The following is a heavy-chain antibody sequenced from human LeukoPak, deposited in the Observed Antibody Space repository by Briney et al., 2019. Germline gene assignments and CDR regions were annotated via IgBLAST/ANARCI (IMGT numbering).Heavy chain of an antibody. J-gene: IGHJ4*02. Sequence: SETLSLTCAVYGGSFSSHYWGWIRQPPGKGLEWIGSIYHSGSTYYNPSLKSRVTISVDKSKNQFSLKLSSVTAADTAVYYCARVAVAATGFDYWGQGTLVTVSS. CDR3: ARVAVAATGFDY. CDR2: IYHSGST. D-gene: IGHD6-19*01. V-gene: IGHV4-34*01. CDR1: GGSFSSHY.